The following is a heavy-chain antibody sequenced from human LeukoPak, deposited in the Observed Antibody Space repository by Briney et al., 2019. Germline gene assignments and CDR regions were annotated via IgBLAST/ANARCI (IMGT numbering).Heavy chain of an antibody. CDR3: ARDDSYYGMDV. Sequence: SETLSLTCTVSGGSISSYYWSWIRQPPGKRLEWIGYIYYSGSTNYNPSLKSRVTISVDTSKNQLSLKLSSVTAADTAVYYCARDDSYYGMDVRGQGTTGTVSS. CDR2: IYYSGST. CDR1: GGSISSYY. J-gene: IGHJ6*02. V-gene: IGHV4-59*01.